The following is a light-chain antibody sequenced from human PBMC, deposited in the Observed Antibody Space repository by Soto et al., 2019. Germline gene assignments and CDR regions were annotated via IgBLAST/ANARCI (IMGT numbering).Light chain of an antibody. V-gene: IGLV3-21*02. CDR2: DDS. CDR3: QVWDSSTDHCV. J-gene: IGLJ3*02. CDR1: TIGGKG. Sequence: SYELTQPPSVSVAPGQTARITCGGDTIGGKGVHWYQQKPGQAPVLVVYDDSDRPSGIPERFSGSNSGNTATLTISRVEVGDEADYYCQVWDSSTDHCVFGGGTKLTVL.